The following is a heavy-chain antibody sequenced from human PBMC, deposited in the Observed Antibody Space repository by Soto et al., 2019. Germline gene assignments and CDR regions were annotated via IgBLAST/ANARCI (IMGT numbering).Heavy chain of an antibody. CDR1: GFTFSSHG. Sequence: QVQLVESGGGVVQPGRSLRLSCAASGFTFSSHGMHWVRQAPGKGLEWVAVISYDRSNKFYADSVKGRFTISRDNSKNTLFLQMNSLRGDDTAVYYCAKTNLEWLSDAAFDLWGQGTSVTVSS. V-gene: IGHV3-30*18. CDR2: ISYDRSNK. CDR3: AKTNLEWLSDAAFDL. J-gene: IGHJ3*01. D-gene: IGHD3-3*01.